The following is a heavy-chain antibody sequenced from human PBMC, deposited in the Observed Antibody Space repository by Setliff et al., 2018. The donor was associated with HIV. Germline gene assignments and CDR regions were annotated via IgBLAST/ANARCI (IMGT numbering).Heavy chain of an antibody. CDR2: ISSKRTSI. CDR3: ARHSGVASPNWFDP. V-gene: IGHV3-48*01. J-gene: IGHJ5*02. D-gene: IGHD3-10*01. Sequence: GGSLRLSCETSGFTFGDFCMNWVRQAPGKGLEWISYISSKRTSIYYADSVKGRFTISRDNDKNSVHLQMTSLRAEDTAVYYCARHSGVASPNWFDPWGQGTLVTVSS. CDR1: GFTFGDFC.